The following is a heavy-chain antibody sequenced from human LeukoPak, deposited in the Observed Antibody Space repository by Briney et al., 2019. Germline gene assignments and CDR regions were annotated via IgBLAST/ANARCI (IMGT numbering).Heavy chain of an antibody. CDR1: GGTFSSYS. V-gene: IGHV1-69*02. CDR3: AWHPSSGEFYFDA. J-gene: IGHJ4*02. D-gene: IGHD3-22*01. CDR2: IIPIIQIT. Sequence: ASVKVSCKASGGTFSSYSLSWMRQAPGQGLEWMGRIIPIIQITNYAQKFQGRVTITADKSTTTAYLELSSLRSEDTAVYYCAWHPSSGEFYFDAWGQGTLVTVSS.